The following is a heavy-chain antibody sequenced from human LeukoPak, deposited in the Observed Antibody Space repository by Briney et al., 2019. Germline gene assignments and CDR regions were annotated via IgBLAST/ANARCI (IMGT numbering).Heavy chain of an antibody. CDR3: ARVAATPVFDY. Sequence: ASVKVSCKASAYTFTSYGISWVRQAPGQGLEWMGWISAYNGDTNYAQKLQGRVTMTTDTSTSTAYMELRSLRSDDTAVYYCARVAATPVFDYWGQGTLVTVSS. J-gene: IGHJ4*02. CDR2: ISAYNGDT. D-gene: IGHD2-15*01. CDR1: AYTFTSYG. V-gene: IGHV1-18*01.